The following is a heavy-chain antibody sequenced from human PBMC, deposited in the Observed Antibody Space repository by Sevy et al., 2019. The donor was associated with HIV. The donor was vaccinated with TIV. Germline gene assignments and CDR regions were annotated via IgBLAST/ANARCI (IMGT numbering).Heavy chain of an antibody. D-gene: IGHD2-15*01. CDR1: GFTFSSYW. Sequence: GGSLRLSCAASGFTFSSYWMHWVRQAPGKGLVWVSRINSDGSSTSYADSVKGRFTISRDNAKNTRYLQMNSLRAGDTAVYYCARAPNLGYCSGGSCYSPNYYYYMDVWGKGTTVTVSS. CDR2: INSDGSST. J-gene: IGHJ6*03. CDR3: ARAPNLGYCSGGSCYSPNYYYYMDV. V-gene: IGHV3-74*01.